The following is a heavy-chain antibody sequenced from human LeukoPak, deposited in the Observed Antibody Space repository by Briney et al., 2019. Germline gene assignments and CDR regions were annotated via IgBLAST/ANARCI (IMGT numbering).Heavy chain of an antibody. V-gene: IGHV4-34*01. CDR3: ARRAGVPDAKADWFDP. D-gene: IGHD2-2*01. Sequence: PSETLSLTCAVYGESFSGYYWSWIRQPPGKGLEWIGEMNHSGSANYNPSLKSRVTISVDTSKNQLSLKLSSVTAADTAVYYCARRAGVPDAKADWFDPWGQGTLVTVSS. CDR1: GESFSGYY. J-gene: IGHJ5*02. CDR2: MNHSGSA.